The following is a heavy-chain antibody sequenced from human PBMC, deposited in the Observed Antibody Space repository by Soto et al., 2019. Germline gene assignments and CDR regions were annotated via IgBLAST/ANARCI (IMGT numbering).Heavy chain of an antibody. CDR2: IIPIFGTA. J-gene: IGHJ5*02. Sequence: SAKVSCKASGGTFSSYAISWVRQAPGQGLEWMGGIIPIFGTANYAQKFQGRVTITADESTSTAYMELSSLRSEDTAVYYCARDRRDYDILTGPLNWFDPWGQGTLVTVSS. D-gene: IGHD3-9*01. CDR1: GGTFSSYA. CDR3: ARDRRDYDILTGPLNWFDP. V-gene: IGHV1-69*13.